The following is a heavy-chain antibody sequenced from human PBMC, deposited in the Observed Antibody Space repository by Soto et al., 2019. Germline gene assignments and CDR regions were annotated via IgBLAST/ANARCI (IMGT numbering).Heavy chain of an antibody. CDR3: AKVCESNYDLPTFDF. J-gene: IGHJ4*02. CDR2: ISGSGGST. D-gene: IGHD4-4*01. Sequence: GGSLRLSCAASGFTFSSYAMSWVRQAPGKGLEWVSAISGSGGSTYYADSVKGRFTISRDNSKNTLYLQMNSLRAEDTAVYYCAKVCESNYDLPTFDFWGQGTLVTVSS. CDR1: GFTFSSYA. V-gene: IGHV3-23*01.